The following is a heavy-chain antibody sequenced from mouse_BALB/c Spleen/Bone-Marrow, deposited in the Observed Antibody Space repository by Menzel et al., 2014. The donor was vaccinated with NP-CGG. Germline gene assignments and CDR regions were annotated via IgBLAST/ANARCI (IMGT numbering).Heavy chain of an antibody. Sequence: EVKLVESGGGLVQPGGSRKLSCAASGFTFSSFGMHWVRQAPEKGLEWVAYISSGSSTIYYGDTVMGRFTISRDNPKNTLFLRMTSLRSEDTATYYCVRSGSSSGYFDYWGQGTTLTVSS. J-gene: IGHJ2*01. D-gene: IGHD1-1*01. CDR2: ISSGSSTI. CDR3: VRSGSSSGYFDY. V-gene: IGHV5-17*02. CDR1: GFTFSSFG.